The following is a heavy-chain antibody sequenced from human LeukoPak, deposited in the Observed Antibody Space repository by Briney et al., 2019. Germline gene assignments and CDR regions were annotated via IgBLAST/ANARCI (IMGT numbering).Heavy chain of an antibody. CDR2: VYSGGTT. D-gene: IGHD6-19*01. CDR3: VRDEKSSGWYGSYFPH. J-gene: IGHJ1*01. CDR1: GFTVRSNY. Sequence: GGSLRLSCVASGFTVRSNYMSWVRQAPGRGLEWVSVVYSGGTTYYADSVKGRFTISRDNAKSTPYLQMNSLRAEDTAVYYCVRDEKSSGWYGSYFPHWGQGTLVTVSS. V-gene: IGHV3-53*01.